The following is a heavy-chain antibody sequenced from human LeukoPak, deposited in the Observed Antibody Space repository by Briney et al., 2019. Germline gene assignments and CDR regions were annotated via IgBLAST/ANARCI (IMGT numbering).Heavy chain of an antibody. CDR2: INHSGST. CDR3: ARGAVLVGMDV. V-gene: IGHV4-34*01. CDR1: GGSFSGYY. J-gene: IGHJ6*02. Sequence: SETLSLTCAVYGGSFSGYYWNWIRQPPGKGLEWIGEINHSGSTNYNPSLKSRVTISVDTSKNQFSLKLSSVTAADTAVYYCARGAVLVGMDVWGQGTTVTVSS.